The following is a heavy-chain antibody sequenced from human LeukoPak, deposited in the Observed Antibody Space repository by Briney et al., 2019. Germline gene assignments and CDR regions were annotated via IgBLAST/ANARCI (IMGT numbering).Heavy chain of an antibody. Sequence: ASVKVSCKASGYTFRSYGINWVRQAPGQGLEWMGWISDYNGNTNYAQKIQGRVTMTTDTSTSTSYMELRSLRSDDTAVYYCARDRDLWLGDSFDYWGQGTLVTVSS. J-gene: IGHJ4*02. CDR3: ARDRDLWLGDSFDY. V-gene: IGHV1-18*01. CDR2: ISDYNGNT. D-gene: IGHD3-10*01. CDR1: GYTFRSYG.